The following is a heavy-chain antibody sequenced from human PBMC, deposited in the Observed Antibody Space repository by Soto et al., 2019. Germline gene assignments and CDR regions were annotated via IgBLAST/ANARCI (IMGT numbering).Heavy chain of an antibody. J-gene: IGHJ5*02. CDR2: IYYSGST. Sequence: SETLSLTCTVSGGSISSYYWSWIRQPPGKGLEWIGYIYYSGSTNYYPSLKSRVTISVDTSKNQFSLKLSSVTAADTAVYYCARHLGYDSSGYYRNWFDPWGQGTPVTVSS. CDR1: GGSISSYY. D-gene: IGHD3-22*01. V-gene: IGHV4-59*08. CDR3: ARHLGYDSSGYYRNWFDP.